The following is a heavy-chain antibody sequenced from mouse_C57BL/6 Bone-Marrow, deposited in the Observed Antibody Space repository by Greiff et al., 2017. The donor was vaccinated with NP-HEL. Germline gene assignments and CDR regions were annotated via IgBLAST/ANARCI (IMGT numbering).Heavy chain of an antibody. CDR3: TTNGVAWFAY. Sequence: EVKLMESGAELVRPGASVKLSCTASGFNIKDDYMHWVKQRPEQGLEWIGWIDPENGDTEYASKFQGKATITADTSSNTAYLQLSSLTSEDTAVYYCTTNGVAWFAYRGQGTLVTVSA. CDR1: GFNIKDDY. CDR2: IDPENGDT. V-gene: IGHV14-4*01. D-gene: IGHD1-1*02. J-gene: IGHJ3*01.